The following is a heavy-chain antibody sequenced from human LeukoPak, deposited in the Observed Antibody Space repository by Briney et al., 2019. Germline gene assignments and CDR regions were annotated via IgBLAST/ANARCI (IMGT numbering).Heavy chain of an antibody. CDR2: INPNSGGT. J-gene: IGHJ3*02. Sequence: ASVKVSCKASGYTFTGYYIHWVRQAPGQGLEWMGWINPNSGGTNYAQKFQGRVTMTRDTSISTAYMELSRLRSDDTAVYYCARSFYYDSSGYYYVGVAFDIWGQGTMVTVSS. D-gene: IGHD3-22*01. CDR1: GYTFTGYY. V-gene: IGHV1-2*02. CDR3: ARSFYYDSSGYYYVGVAFDI.